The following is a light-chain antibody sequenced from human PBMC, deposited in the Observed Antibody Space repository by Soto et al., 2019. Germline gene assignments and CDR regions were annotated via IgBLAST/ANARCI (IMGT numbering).Light chain of an antibody. CDR1: QSVSSSY. CDR2: GAS. Sequence: IVLTQSPGTLSLSPGERATLSCRASQSVSSSYLAWYQQKPGQAPRLLIYGASSSATGIPDRFSGSGSGTDFTLTISRLEPEDFAVYYCQQYGSSPTTFGQGTKVDIK. CDR3: QQYGSSPTT. V-gene: IGKV3-20*01. J-gene: IGKJ1*01.